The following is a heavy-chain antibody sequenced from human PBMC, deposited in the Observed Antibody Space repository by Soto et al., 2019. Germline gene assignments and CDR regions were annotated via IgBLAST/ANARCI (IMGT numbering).Heavy chain of an antibody. CDR2: ISSSSSYI. Sequence: GGSLRLSCAASGFTFSSYSMNWVRQAPGKGLEWVSSISSSSSYIYYADSVKGRFTISRDNAKNSLYLQMNSLRAEDTAVYYCARERLSSSANYYYYYGMDVWGQGTTVTVSS. J-gene: IGHJ6*02. D-gene: IGHD6-6*01. CDR1: GFTFSSYS. CDR3: ARERLSSSANYYYYYGMDV. V-gene: IGHV3-21*01.